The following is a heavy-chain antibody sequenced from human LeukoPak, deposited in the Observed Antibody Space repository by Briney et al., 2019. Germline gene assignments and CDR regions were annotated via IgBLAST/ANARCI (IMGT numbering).Heavy chain of an antibody. D-gene: IGHD4/OR15-4a*01. Sequence: SETLSLTCSVSGDSISRFYWSWVWQPPGKGLEWIGYTGDTNYNPSLKSRVTISVDTSKNQFSLKLSSVTAADTAVYYCASLNFYGGYVDYWGQGTLVTVSS. V-gene: IGHV4-59*01. CDR2: YTGDT. J-gene: IGHJ4*02. CDR1: GDSISRFY. CDR3: ASLNFYGGYVDY.